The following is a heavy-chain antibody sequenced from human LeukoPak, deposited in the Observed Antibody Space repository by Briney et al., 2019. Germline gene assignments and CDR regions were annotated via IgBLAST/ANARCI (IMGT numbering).Heavy chain of an antibody. J-gene: IGHJ6*02. CDR1: GFTFSNNA. V-gene: IGHV3-23*01. CDR2: IGGSGVTT. Sequence: GGSLRLPCVASGFTFSNNALTWVRQAPGKGLEWVSNIGGSGVTTNYTNSVKGRFTISRDNSKNTLYLEMNSLGVDDTAIYYCAKCPSSLSCYGVRLDVWGQGTTVTVSS. CDR3: AKCPSSLSCYGVRLDV. D-gene: IGHD2-2*01.